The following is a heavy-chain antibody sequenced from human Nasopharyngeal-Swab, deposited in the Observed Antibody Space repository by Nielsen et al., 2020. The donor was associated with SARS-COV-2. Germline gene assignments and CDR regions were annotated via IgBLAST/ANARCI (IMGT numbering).Heavy chain of an antibody. Sequence: GESLKISCAASGFTFSSYWMSWVRQAPGKGLEWVANIKQDGSEKYYVDSVKGRFTISRDNAKNSLYLQMNSLRAEDTAVHYCARVFGWELLRDGFDYWGQGTLVTVSS. CDR2: IKQDGSEK. D-gene: IGHD1-26*01. CDR1: GFTFSSYW. J-gene: IGHJ4*02. V-gene: IGHV3-7*01. CDR3: ARVFGWELLRDGFDY.